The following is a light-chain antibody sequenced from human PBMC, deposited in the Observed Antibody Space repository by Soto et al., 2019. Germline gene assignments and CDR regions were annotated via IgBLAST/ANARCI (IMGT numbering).Light chain of an antibody. CDR3: NSYAGSNNLV. J-gene: IGLJ2*01. Sequence: QSALTQPPSASWSPGQSVTISCTGTSSDVGGYNYVSWYQQHPGKAPKLMIYEVSKRPSGVPDRFSGSKSGNTASLTVSGLQAEDEADYYCNSYAGSNNLVFGGGTKLTVL. CDR2: EVS. V-gene: IGLV2-8*01. CDR1: SSDVGGYNY.